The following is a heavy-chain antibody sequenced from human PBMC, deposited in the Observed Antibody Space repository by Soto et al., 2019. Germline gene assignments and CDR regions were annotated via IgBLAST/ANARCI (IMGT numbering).Heavy chain of an antibody. CDR1: GFSLTTTGVG. D-gene: IGHD6-19*01. J-gene: IGHJ5*02. CDR3: AHTLRIAVAGGKVNWFDP. V-gene: IGHV2-5*02. CDR2: IYWDDDK. Sequence: SGPTLVNPTQTLTLTCTFSGFSLTTTGVGVGWIRQPPGKALECLALIYWDDDKRYSPSLKSRLTITKDTSKNQVVLTMTNMDPVDTATYYCAHTLRIAVAGGKVNWFDPWGQGSLVTVSS.